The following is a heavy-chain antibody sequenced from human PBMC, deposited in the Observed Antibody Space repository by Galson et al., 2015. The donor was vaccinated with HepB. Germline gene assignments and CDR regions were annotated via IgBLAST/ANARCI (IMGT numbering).Heavy chain of an antibody. D-gene: IGHD3-3*01. CDR3: AKGFMGRFLEWLSNYYYYYGMDV. Sequence: SLRLSCAASGFTFSRYAMSWVRQAPGKGLEWVSVISGSGGSTNYADSVKGRFTISRDNSKNTLYLEMNSLRAEDTAVYCCAKGFMGRFLEWLSNYYYYYGMDVWGQGTTVIVSS. V-gene: IGHV3-23*01. J-gene: IGHJ6*02. CDR2: ISGSGGST. CDR1: GFTFSRYA.